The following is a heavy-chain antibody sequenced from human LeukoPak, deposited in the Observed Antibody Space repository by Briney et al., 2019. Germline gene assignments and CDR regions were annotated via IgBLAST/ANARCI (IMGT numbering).Heavy chain of an antibody. V-gene: IGHV3-30*03. J-gene: IGHJ4*02. Sequence: GRSLRLSCAASGFIFNGYSMHWIRQAPGKGLEWVAVISYDGSNAYYEDSVKGRFTISRDNSKYTVDLQMNSLRPEGTAVYYCAAEGSLYYYDFWGKGTLVTVSS. CDR3: AAEGSLYYYDF. D-gene: IGHD2-8*01. CDR1: GFIFNGYS. CDR2: ISYDGSNA.